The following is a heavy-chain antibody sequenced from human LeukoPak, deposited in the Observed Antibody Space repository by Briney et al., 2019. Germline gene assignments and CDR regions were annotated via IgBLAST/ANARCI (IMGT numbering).Heavy chain of an antibody. CDR2: INSNSGGT. CDR3: ARDSIAAAGLGFDI. Sequence: ASVKVSCKASGYTFTSYDINWVRQATGQGLEWMGWINSNSGGTSYAPKFQGRVTMTRDTSISTAYMELSSLRSDDTAVYYCARDSIAAAGLGFDIWGQGTMVTVSS. CDR1: GYTFTSYD. D-gene: IGHD6-13*01. J-gene: IGHJ3*02. V-gene: IGHV1-2*02.